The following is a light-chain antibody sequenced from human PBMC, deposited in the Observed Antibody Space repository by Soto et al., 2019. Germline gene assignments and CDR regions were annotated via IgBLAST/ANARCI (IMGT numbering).Light chain of an antibody. V-gene: IGKV1-5*03. CDR3: QQYTSFPYT. CDR1: QPISTW. J-gene: IGKJ2*01. Sequence: DIQMTQSPSTLSASVGDRVTITCRASQPISTWLAWYQQKAGRAPNLLIYKASTLERVVPSRFSGSGSGTECTLTISRLQPDDFATYYCQQYTSFPYTFGQGTKLEIK. CDR2: KAS.